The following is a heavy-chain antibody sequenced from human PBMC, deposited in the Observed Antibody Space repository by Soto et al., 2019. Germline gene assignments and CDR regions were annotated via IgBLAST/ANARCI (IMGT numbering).Heavy chain of an antibody. Sequence: ASVKVSCKASGYTFTSYGISWVRQAPGQGLEWMGWISAYNGNTNYAQKLQGRVTMTTDTSTSTAYMELRSLRSDDTAVYYCARDKDIVVVVALSTYRYGMDVWGQGTTVTVSS. J-gene: IGHJ6*02. CDR1: GYTFTSYG. V-gene: IGHV1-18*01. CDR2: ISAYNGNT. CDR3: ARDKDIVVVVALSTYRYGMDV. D-gene: IGHD2-15*01.